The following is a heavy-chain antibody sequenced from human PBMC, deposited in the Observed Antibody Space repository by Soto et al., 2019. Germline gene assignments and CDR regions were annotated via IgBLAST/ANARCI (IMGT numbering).Heavy chain of an antibody. CDR1: GFTFDDYA. CDR2: ISWNSGSI. Sequence: GGSLRLSCAASGFTFDDYAMHWVRQAPGKGLEWVSGISWNSGSIGYADSVKGRFTISRDNAKNSLYLQMNSLRAEDTALYYCAKDSGYDLDGVFDYGGQGTLVTVSS. J-gene: IGHJ4*02. D-gene: IGHD5-12*01. V-gene: IGHV3-9*01. CDR3: AKDSGYDLDGVFDY.